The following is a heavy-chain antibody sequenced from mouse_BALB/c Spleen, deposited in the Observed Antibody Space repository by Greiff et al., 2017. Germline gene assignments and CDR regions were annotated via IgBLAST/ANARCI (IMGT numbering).Heavy chain of an antibody. CDR2: ISDGGSYT. V-gene: IGHV5-4*02. Sequence: DVMLVESGGGLVKPEGSLKLSCAASGFTFSDYYMYWVRQTPEKRLEWVATISDGGSYTYYPDSVKGRFTISRDNAKNNLYLQMSSLKSEDTAMYYCARGTVLDYWGQGTTLTVSS. D-gene: IGHD4-1*01. CDR3: ARGTVLDY. J-gene: IGHJ2*01. CDR1: GFTFSDYY.